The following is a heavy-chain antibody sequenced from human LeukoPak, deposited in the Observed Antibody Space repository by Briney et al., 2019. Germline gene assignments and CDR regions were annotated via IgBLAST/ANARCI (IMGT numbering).Heavy chain of an antibody. CDR1: GGSFSGYY. J-gene: IGHJ6*02. V-gene: IGHV4-34*01. CDR3: ARKPHTYHYYYGMDV. Sequence: SETLSLTCAVYGGSFSGYYWSWIRQPPGKGLEWIGEINHSGSTNYNPSLKSRVTISVDTSKNQFSLKLSSVTAADTAVYYCARKPHTYHYYYGMDVWGQGTTVTVSS. D-gene: IGHD3-16*01. CDR2: INHSGST.